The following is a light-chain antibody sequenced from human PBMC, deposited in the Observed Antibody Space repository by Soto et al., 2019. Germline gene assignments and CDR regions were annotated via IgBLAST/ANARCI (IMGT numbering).Light chain of an antibody. CDR1: QSISSY. Sequence: DIHMTQSPSSLSASVGDRVTITCRASQSISSYLNWYQQKPGKAPKLLIYAASSLQSGVPSRFSGSGSGTDFTLTISSLQPEEFATYYCQQSYSTPLTFGGGTKVEIK. CDR2: AAS. CDR3: QQSYSTPLT. V-gene: IGKV1-39*01. J-gene: IGKJ4*01.